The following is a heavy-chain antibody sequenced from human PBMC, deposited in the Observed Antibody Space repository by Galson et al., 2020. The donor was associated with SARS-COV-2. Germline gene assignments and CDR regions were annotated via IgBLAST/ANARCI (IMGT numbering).Heavy chain of an antibody. V-gene: IGHV3-74*01. J-gene: IGHJ4*02. Sequence: GSLRLSCAASGFTCSSYWMHWVRQAPGKGLVWVSRIYSEGSSTSYADSVEGRFTISGDNAKNTLYLQMNSLRAEDTAVYYCARGDMGNDYFDYWGQGTLVTVSS. CDR3: ARGDMGNDYFDY. CDR1: GFTCSSYW. D-gene: IGHD7-27*01. CDR2: IYSEGSST.